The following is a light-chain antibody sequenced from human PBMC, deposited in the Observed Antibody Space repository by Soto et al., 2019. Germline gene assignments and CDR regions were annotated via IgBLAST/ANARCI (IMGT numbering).Light chain of an antibody. CDR3: QQYNNWPSWG. CDR1: QSLLHSNGYNY. Sequence: DIVITQSTLSLPVTPGEPASISCRSSQSLLHSNGYNYLGWYLQKPGQSPQLLIYLGSNRASGVPDRVSGSGSGTDFTLKISRVEAEGVAVSYCQQYNNWPSWGFGQGTKVYIK. CDR2: LGS. V-gene: IGKV2-28*01. J-gene: IGKJ1*01.